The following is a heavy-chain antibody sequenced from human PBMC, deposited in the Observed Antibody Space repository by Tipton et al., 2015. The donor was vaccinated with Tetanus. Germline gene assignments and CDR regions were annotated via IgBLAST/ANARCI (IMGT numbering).Heavy chain of an antibody. D-gene: IGHD5-18*01. J-gene: IGHJ4*02. Sequence: TLSLTCAVYGGSFSGYYWSWIRQPPGKGLEWIGEINHSGSTNYNPSLKSRVTISVDTSKNQFSLKLSSVTAADTAVYYCARKRRGYSYGPPQYYLDYWGQGTLVTVSS. CDR2: INHSGST. CDR1: GGSFSGYY. CDR3: ARKRRGYSYGPPQYYLDY. V-gene: IGHV4-34*01.